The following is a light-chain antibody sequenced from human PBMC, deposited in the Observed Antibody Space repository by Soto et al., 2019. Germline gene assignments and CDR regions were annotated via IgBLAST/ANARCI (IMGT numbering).Light chain of an antibody. V-gene: IGKV3-20*01. CDR3: QQYGSSIT. J-gene: IGKJ5*01. CDR2: AAS. Sequence: ILSTQSPGNLSLPPGPSATLSCRASQSVSSSYLAWYQQKPGPPPSLLIYAASSRATGLPDRFSGSGSGTDFTLTISRLEPEDFAVYYCQQYGSSITFGQGTRLEI. CDR1: QSVSSSY.